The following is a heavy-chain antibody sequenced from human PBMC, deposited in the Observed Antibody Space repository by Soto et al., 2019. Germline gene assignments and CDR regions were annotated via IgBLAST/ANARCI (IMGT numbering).Heavy chain of an antibody. CDR1: GFTFSSYA. CDR2: ISYDGSNK. CDR3: ARAETYYDILTGYAYTNPLDN. J-gene: IGHJ4*02. D-gene: IGHD3-9*01. Sequence: PGGSLRLSCAASGFTFSSYAMHWVRQAPGKGLEWVSVISYDGSNKHYADSVKGRFTISRDNSKNTLYVQMNSLRVEDTAVYYCARAETYYDILTGYAYTNPLDNWGQGTLVTVS. V-gene: IGHV3-30-3*01.